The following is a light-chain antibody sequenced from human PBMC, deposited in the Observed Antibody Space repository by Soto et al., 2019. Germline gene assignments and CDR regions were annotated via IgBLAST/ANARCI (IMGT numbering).Light chain of an antibody. Sequence: EIVLTQSPATLSLSPGERATLSCRASQNINRNLAWYQQKPGQAPRLLIYDSSNRAPGIPARFSGSGSETDFTLTISSLEPEDFAIYYCQQRRNWPLTFGGGTKVEIK. CDR3: QQRRNWPLT. J-gene: IGKJ4*01. CDR1: QNINRN. CDR2: DSS. V-gene: IGKV3-11*01.